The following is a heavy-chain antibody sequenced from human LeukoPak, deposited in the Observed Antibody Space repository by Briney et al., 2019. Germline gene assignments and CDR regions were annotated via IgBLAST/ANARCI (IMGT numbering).Heavy chain of an antibody. CDR2: ISYDGSNK. D-gene: IGHD3-22*01. CDR1: GFTFSSYG. J-gene: IGHJ4*02. V-gene: IGHV3-30*18. CDR3: AKDLGSGYYPDY. Sequence: GGSLRLSCAASGFTFSSYGMHWVRQAPGKGLEWVAVISYDGSNKYYADSVKGRLTISRDNSKNTLYLQMNSLRAEDTAVYYCAKDLGSGYYPDYWGQGTLVTVSS.